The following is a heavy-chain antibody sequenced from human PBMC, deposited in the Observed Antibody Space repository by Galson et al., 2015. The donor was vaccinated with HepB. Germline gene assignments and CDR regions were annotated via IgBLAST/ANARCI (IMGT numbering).Heavy chain of an antibody. Sequence: SVKVSCKASGYTFTNFDINWVRQATGQGPEWMGWMNPATGNSDTAPRFQGRLSMTRDFSTTTAYMELTSLTSNDTAVYFCARTSTDFGATMDSWGQGTLVTVSS. CDR1: GYTFTNFD. CDR2: MNPATGNS. J-gene: IGHJ4*02. CDR3: ARTSTDFGATMDS. V-gene: IGHV1-8*01. D-gene: IGHD1-26*01.